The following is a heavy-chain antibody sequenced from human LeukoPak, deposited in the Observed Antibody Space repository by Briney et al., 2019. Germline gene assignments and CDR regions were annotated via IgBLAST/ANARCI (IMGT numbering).Heavy chain of an antibody. CDR1: GYSFTSYD. CDR3: ARGYSYDRSGFYGMDV. CDR2: MNPNSGNT. J-gene: IGHJ6*02. D-gene: IGHD3-22*01. Sequence: ASVKVSCKTSGYSFTSYDFNWVRQAPGQGLEWIGWMNPNSGNTGYAQKFQGRVTMTRDTSISTAYMELSSLRSEDTALYYCARGYSYDRSGFYGMDVWGQGTTVTVSS. V-gene: IGHV1-8*01.